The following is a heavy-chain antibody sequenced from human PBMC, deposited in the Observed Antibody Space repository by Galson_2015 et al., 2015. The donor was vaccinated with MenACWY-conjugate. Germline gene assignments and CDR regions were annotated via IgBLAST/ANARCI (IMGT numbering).Heavy chain of an antibody. CDR3: ARDNNWSLDS. D-gene: IGHD1-1*01. CDR1: GFTFNNYW. Sequence: SLRLSCAASGFTFNNYWMHWVRQPPGKGLEWISYIKADGSFSNYADSVKGRFTISTDNAKNMVYLQMDGLGDEDTAVYFCARDNNWSLDSWGQGTLVTVSP. CDR2: IKADGSFS. V-gene: IGHV3-74*01. J-gene: IGHJ4*02.